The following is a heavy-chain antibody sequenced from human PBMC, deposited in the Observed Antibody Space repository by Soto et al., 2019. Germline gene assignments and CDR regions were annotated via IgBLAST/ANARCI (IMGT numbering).Heavy chain of an antibody. V-gene: IGHV3-53*02. CDR1: GFTVSSNY. CDR3: AKSLYYFDY. Sequence: EVQLVETGGGLIQPGGSLRLSCAASGFTVSSNYMNWVRQAPGKGLEWVSIIYSDGTTSYADSVKGRFTISRDNSKNTLYLQMNSLRAEDTAVYYCAKSLYYFDYWGQGTLVTVSS. CDR2: IYSDGTT. J-gene: IGHJ4*02.